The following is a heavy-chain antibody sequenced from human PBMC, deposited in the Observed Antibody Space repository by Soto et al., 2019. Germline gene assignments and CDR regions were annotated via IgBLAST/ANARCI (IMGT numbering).Heavy chain of an antibody. Sequence: GGSLRLSCAASGFTFNTFAMAWVRQAPGKGLEWVSALSGSGSLSYYADSVKGRFTISRDNSKNTMYLQMNNLRVDETAVYFCARDRGGALDSWGQGTLVTVSS. V-gene: IGHV3-23*01. CDR2: LSGSGSLS. CDR3: ARDRGGALDS. CDR1: GFTFNTFA. J-gene: IGHJ4*02. D-gene: IGHD2-15*01.